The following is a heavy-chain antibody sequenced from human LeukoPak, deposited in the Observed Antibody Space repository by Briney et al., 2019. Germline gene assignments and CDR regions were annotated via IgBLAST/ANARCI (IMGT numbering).Heavy chain of an antibody. CDR3: AKDRGYSYGSLGMDV. V-gene: IGHV3-30*18. CDR2: ISYDGSNK. D-gene: IGHD5-18*01. Sequence: PGGSLRLSCAASGFPFSSYGMHWVRQAPGKGLEWVAVISYDGSNKYYADSVKGRFTISRDNSKNTLYLQMNSLRAEDTAVYYCAKDRGYSYGSLGMDVWGQGTTVTVSS. J-gene: IGHJ6*02. CDR1: GFPFSSYG.